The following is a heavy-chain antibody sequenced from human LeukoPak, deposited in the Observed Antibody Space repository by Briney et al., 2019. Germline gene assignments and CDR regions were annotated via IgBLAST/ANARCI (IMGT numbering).Heavy chain of an antibody. CDR1: GGSISSYY. V-gene: IGHV4-59*08. J-gene: IGHJ6*02. CDR2: IYYSGST. CDR3: ARHARDCSSTSCNYYYYGMDV. D-gene: IGHD2-2*01. Sequence: PSETLSLTCTVSGGSISSYYWSWIRQPPRKGLERIGYIYYSGSTNYNPSLKSRVTISVDTSKNQFSLKLSSVTAADTAVYYCARHARDCSSTSCNYYYYGMDVWGQGTTVAVSS.